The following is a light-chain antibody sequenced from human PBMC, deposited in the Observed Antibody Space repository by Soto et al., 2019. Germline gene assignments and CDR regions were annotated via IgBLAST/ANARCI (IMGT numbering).Light chain of an antibody. J-gene: IGKJ4*01. CDR3: QQYHTWPIT. V-gene: IGKV3-15*01. CDR2: GAS. CDR1: QGVSRK. Sequence: DIFMTQSPATLSVSPGERVTFSCRASQGVSRKLALYQHKPGQAPRLLISGASTGATGIPARFSGSGSGTEFTLTISSLQSEDCAIYHWQQYHTWPITFGGGTKVDIK.